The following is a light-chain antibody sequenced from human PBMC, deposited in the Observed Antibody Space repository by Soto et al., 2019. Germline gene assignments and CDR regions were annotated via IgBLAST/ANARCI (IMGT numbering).Light chain of an antibody. CDR2: EVS. J-gene: IGLJ1*01. CDR1: RTDVGGYNY. V-gene: IGLV2-14*01. CDR3: SSYTTSSTLV. Sequence: QSVLTQPASVSGSPGQSITISCTGTRTDVGGYNYVSWYQQHPGKAPRVMIYEVSNRPSGVSNRFSGSKSGNTASLTISGLQPEDEADYYCSSYTTSSTLVFGPATNVTVL.